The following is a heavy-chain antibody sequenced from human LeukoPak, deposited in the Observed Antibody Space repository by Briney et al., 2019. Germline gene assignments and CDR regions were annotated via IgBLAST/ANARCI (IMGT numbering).Heavy chain of an antibody. CDR2: ISGSGGST. D-gene: IGHD2-15*01. CDR3: AKDVDCSGGSCYPLSYFDY. J-gene: IGHJ4*02. Sequence: GGSLRLSCAASGFTFSSYWMSWVRQAPGKGLEWVSAISGSGGSTYYADSVKGRFTISRDNSKNTLYLQMNSLRAEDTAVYYCAKDVDCSGGSCYPLSYFDYWGQGTLVTVSS. V-gene: IGHV3-23*01. CDR1: GFTFSSYW.